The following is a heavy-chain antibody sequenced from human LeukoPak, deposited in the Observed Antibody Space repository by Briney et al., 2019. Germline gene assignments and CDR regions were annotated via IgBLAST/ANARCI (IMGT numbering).Heavy chain of an antibody. D-gene: IGHD5-24*01. J-gene: IGHJ4*02. Sequence: ASVKVSCKASGYTFTGYYMHWVRQAPGQGLEWMGWINPNSGGTNYAQKFQGRVTMTRDTSISTAYMELSRLRSDDTAVYYRARGLRDGYNFGDDYWGQGTLVTVSS. CDR1: GYTFTGYY. V-gene: IGHV1-2*02. CDR2: INPNSGGT. CDR3: ARGLRDGYNFGDDY.